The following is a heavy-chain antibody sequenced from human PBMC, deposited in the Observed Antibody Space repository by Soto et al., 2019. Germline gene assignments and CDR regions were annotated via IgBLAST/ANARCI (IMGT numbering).Heavy chain of an antibody. J-gene: IGHJ6*02. V-gene: IGHV3-23*01. CDR1: GFTFSSYA. CDR2: ISGSGGST. Sequence: GGSLRLSCAASGFTFSSYAMRWVRQAPGKGLEWVSAISGSGGSTYYADSVKGRFTISRDNSKNTLYLQMNSLRAEDTAVYYCAKGTNTYYYYYGMDVWGQGTTVTVSS. CDR3: AKGTNTYYYYYGMDV.